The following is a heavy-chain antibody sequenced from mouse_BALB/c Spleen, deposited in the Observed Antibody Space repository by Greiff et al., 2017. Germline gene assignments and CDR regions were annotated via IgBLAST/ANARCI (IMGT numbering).Heavy chain of an antibody. CDR2: IWAGGST. J-gene: IGHJ4*01. CDR1: GFSLTSYG. V-gene: IGHV2-9*02. CDR3: AREREGGNSYAMDY. Sequence: QVQLKESGPGLVAPSQSLSITCTVSGFSLTSYGVHWVRQPPGKGLEWLGVIWAGGSTNYNSALMSRLSISKDNSKSQVFLKMNSLQTDDTAMYYCAREREGGNSYAMDYWGQGTSVTVSS. D-gene: IGHD2-1*01.